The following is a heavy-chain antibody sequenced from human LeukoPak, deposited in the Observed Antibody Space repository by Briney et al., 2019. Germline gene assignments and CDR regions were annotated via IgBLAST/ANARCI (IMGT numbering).Heavy chain of an antibody. D-gene: IGHD5-18*01. Sequence: ASVKVSCKASGYTFTGYYMHWVRQAPGQGLEWMGWINPNSGGTNYAQKFQGRVTMTRDTSISTAYMELSRLRSDDTAVYYCASSAVDYSYGYSYYYYGMDVWGQGTTVTVSS. CDR2: INPNSGGT. CDR3: ASSAVDYSYGYSYYYYGMDV. CDR1: GYTFTGYY. J-gene: IGHJ6*02. V-gene: IGHV1-2*02.